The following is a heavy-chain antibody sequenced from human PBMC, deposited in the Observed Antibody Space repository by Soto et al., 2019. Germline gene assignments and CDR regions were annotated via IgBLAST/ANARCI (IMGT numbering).Heavy chain of an antibody. CDR3: ARDQRNTWYVIDY. D-gene: IGHD6-13*01. CDR1: GFTSTSNG. V-gene: IGHV3-33*01. CDR2: IWYDGINQ. Sequence: PVGSLRLSCAASGFTSTSNGMHWVRQAPGKGLEWVAVIWYDGINQFYADSVKGRFTISRDNSKNTVYLQMNSLRADDTAMYYCARDQRNTWYVIDYWGQGTLVTVS. J-gene: IGHJ4*02.